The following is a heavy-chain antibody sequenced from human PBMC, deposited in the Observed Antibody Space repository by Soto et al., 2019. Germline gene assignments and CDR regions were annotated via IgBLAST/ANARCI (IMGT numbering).Heavy chain of an antibody. CDR2: IYYSGST. J-gene: IGHJ4*02. D-gene: IGHD5-12*01. CDR1: GGSFSGYY. Sequence: PSETLSLTCAVYGGSFSGYYWSWIRQPPGKGLEWIGSIYYSGSTYYNPSLKSRVTISVDTSKNQFSLKLNSVTAADTAVYYCARQRDGYKYWGQGTLVTVSS. V-gene: IGHV4-59*08. CDR3: ARQRDGYKY.